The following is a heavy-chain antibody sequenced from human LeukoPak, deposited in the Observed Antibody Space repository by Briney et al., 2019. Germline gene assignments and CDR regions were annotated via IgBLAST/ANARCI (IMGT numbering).Heavy chain of an antibody. Sequence: GGSLRLSCAASGFTFSSYWMPWVRQAPGKGLEWVSRISSDGSSTTYADSVKGRFTISRDNDKNTLYLQMNSLRAEDTAVYYCTRVRFAATGYCFDCWGQGTLVTVSS. CDR3: TRVRFAATGYCFDC. CDR1: GFTFSSYW. CDR2: ISSDGSST. V-gene: IGHV3-74*01. D-gene: IGHD6-13*01. J-gene: IGHJ4*02.